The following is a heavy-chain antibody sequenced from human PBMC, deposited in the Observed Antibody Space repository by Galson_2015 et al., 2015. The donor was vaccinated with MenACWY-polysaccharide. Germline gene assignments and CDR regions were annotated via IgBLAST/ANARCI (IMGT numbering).Heavy chain of an antibody. J-gene: IGHJ4*02. D-gene: IGHD2-8*02. Sequence: SVKVSCKASGYTFTSFYMHWVRQAPGQGLEWMGIINPSSGSTSYAQKFQGRVTMTRDTSTNTVYMELSSLKSEDAAVYYCARGAYSTGRRIDYWGQGTLVTVSS. V-gene: IGHV1-46*01. CDR2: INPSSGST. CDR3: ARGAYSTGRRIDY. CDR1: GYTFTSFY.